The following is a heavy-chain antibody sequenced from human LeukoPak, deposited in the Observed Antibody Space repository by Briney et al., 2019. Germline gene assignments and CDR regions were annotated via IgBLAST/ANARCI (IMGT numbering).Heavy chain of an antibody. CDR3: ARDPDKGWFDP. Sequence: SGTLSLTCDVFGGSISSNNWWSWVRQPPGKGLEWIGEIFRSGNTNYNPSLKTRVTISGDKSKNQFPLKLTSVTAADTAVYYCARDPDKGWFDPWGQGTLVTVSS. CDR1: GGSISSNNW. CDR2: IFRSGNT. J-gene: IGHJ5*02. V-gene: IGHV4-4*02.